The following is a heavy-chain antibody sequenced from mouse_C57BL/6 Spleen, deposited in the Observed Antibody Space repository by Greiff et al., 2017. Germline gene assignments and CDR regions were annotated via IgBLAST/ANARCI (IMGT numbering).Heavy chain of an antibody. J-gene: IGHJ4*01. V-gene: IGHV1-18*01. CDR3: ARGGSNYYAMDY. D-gene: IGHD1-1*01. CDR2: INPNNGGT. CDR1: GYTFTDYN. Sequence: DVHLVESGPELVKPGASVKIPCKASGYTFTDYNMDWVKQSHGKSLEWIGDINPNNGGTIYNQKFKGKATLTVDKSSSTAYMELRSLTSEDTAVYYCARGGSNYYAMDYWGQGTSVTVSS.